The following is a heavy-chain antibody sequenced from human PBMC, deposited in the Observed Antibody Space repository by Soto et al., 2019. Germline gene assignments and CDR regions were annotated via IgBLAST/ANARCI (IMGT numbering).Heavy chain of an antibody. J-gene: IGHJ5*02. V-gene: IGHV4-34*01. CDR1: GGSFSGYY. CDR3: AREAGGWFDP. CDR2: INHSGST. D-gene: IGHD6-13*01. Sequence: QVQLQQWGAGLLKPSETLSLTCAVYGGSFSGYYWSWIRQPPGKGLEWIGEINHSGSTNYNPSLKSRVTISVDTSNNQFSLKLSSVTAADTAVYYCAREAGGWFDPWGQGTLVTVSS.